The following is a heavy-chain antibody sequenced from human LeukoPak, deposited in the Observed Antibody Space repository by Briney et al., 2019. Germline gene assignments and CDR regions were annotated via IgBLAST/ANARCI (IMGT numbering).Heavy chain of an antibody. Sequence: PGGSLRLSCAASGFTVNSNYMSWVRQAPGKGLEWVSVIYSGGSTYYADSVKGRFTISRDNSKNTLYLQMNSLRAEDTAVYYCARGAAAGFNPGYYFDYWGQGTPVTVSS. V-gene: IGHV3-66*01. D-gene: IGHD6-13*01. CDR2: IYSGGST. CDR1: GFTVNSNY. CDR3: ARGAAAGFNPGYYFDY. J-gene: IGHJ4*02.